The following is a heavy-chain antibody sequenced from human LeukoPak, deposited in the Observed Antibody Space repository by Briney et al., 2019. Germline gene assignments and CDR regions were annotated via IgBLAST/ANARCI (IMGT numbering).Heavy chain of an antibody. Sequence: ASVKVSCKASGYTFTSYGISWVRQAPGQGLEWMGWINPNSGGTNYAQKLQGRVTMTTDTSTSTAYMELRSLRSDDTAVYYCARAYGDHTGFDPWGQGTLVTVSS. CDR2: INPNSGGT. V-gene: IGHV1-18*01. D-gene: IGHD4-17*01. CDR3: ARAYGDHTGFDP. J-gene: IGHJ5*02. CDR1: GYTFTSYG.